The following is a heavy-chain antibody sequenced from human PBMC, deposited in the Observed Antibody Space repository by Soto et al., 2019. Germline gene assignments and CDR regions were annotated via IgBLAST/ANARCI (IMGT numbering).Heavy chain of an antibody. CDR2: IYYSGST. D-gene: IGHD2-2*01. CDR1: GGSISSGGYY. CDR3: ARLGGYCSTTSCYGYYGMDV. Sequence: TLSLTCAVSGGSISSGGYYWSWIRQHPGKGLDWIGYIYYSGSTYYNPSLKSRVTISVDTSKNQFSLKVSSVTAADTAVYYCARLGGYCSTTSCYGYYGMDVWGQGTTVTVSS. V-gene: IGHV4-31*02. J-gene: IGHJ6*02.